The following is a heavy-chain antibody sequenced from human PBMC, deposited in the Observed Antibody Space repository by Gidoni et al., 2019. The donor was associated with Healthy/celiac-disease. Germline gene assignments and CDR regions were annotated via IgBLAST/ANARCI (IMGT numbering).Heavy chain of an antibody. Sequence: EVQLLESGGGLVQPGGSLRLSCEASGFTFSSYAMSWVRQAPGKGLEWVSAISGSGGSTYYADSVKGRFTISRDNSKNTLYLQMNSLRAEDTAVYYCALGDIVVVPPFYYWGQGTLVTVSS. D-gene: IGHD2-2*01. CDR2: ISGSGGST. V-gene: IGHV3-23*01. CDR1: GFTFSSYA. CDR3: ALGDIVVVPPFYY. J-gene: IGHJ4*02.